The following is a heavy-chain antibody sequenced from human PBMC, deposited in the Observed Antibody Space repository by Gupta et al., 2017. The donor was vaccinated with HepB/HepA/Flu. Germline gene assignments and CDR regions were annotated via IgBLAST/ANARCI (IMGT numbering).Heavy chain of an antibody. J-gene: IGHJ3*01. CDR2: IDLKSGGT. CDR3: AYTVIDAFDV. V-gene: IGHV1-2*02. D-gene: IGHD2-2*02. Sequence: QVQLVQSGAEVRKPGASVKVSCKASEYTFTGYYIHWVRQAPGLGLEWMGWIDLKSGGTNFAQNFQGRVTMTRDTSITTAYMELKRLRSDDTAVYYCAYTVIDAFDVWGRGTLVTVS. CDR1: EYTFTGYY.